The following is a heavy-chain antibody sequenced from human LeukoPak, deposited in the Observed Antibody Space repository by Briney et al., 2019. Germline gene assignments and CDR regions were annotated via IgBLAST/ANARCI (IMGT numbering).Heavy chain of an antibody. J-gene: IGHJ4*02. CDR2: IYYSGST. D-gene: IGHD6-6*01. CDR1: GGSISSSSYY. CDR3: ASIAARPGEYFDY. V-gene: IGHV4-39*01. Sequence: SETLSLTSAFLGGSISSSSYYWGWIRQPPGKGLEWIGSIYYSGSTYYEPSLKSHDTKSVDTSKNQFSLKLSSVTAADTAVYYCASIAARPGEYFDYWGQGTLVTVS.